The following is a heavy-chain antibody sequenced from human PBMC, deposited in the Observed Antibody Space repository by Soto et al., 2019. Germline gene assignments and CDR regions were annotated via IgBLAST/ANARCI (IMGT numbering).Heavy chain of an antibody. CDR1: GGSISSGGYY. V-gene: IGHV4-31*03. CDR3: ARRLPLPAAMIRYYYGMDV. J-gene: IGHJ6*02. Sequence: QVQLQESGPGLVKPSQTLSLTCTVSGGSISSGGYYWSWIRQHPGKGLEWIGYIYYSGSTYYNPYLKRRVTISVDTSKNQFSLKLSSVTAADTAVYYCARRLPLPAAMIRYYYGMDVWGQGTTVTVSS. CDR2: IYYSGST. D-gene: IGHD2-2*01.